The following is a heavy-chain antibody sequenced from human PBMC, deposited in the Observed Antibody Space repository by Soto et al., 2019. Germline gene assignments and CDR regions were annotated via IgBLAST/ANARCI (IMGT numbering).Heavy chain of an antibody. CDR2: IIPIFGTA. CDR1: GGTFSSYA. V-gene: IGHV1-69*13. J-gene: IGHJ4*02. Sequence: SVKVSCKASGGTFSSYAISWVRQAPGQGLEWMGGIIPIFGTANYAQKFQGRVTITADESTSTAYMELSSLRSEDTAVYYCAREKQSEPGPFDYWGQGTLVTVSS. D-gene: IGHD6-19*01. CDR3: AREKQSEPGPFDY.